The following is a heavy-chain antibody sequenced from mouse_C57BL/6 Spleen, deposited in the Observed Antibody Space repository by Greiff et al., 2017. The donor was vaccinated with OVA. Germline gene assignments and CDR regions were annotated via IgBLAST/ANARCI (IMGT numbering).Heavy chain of an antibody. D-gene: IGHD2-10*01. Sequence: EVKLMESGGDLVKPGGSLKLSCAASGFTFSSYGMSWVRQTPDKMLEWVATISSGGSYAYYPDSVKGRFTISRDNAKNTLYLQMSSLKSEDTAMYYCARPGGPTFAYWGQGTLVTVSA. J-gene: IGHJ3*01. CDR3: ARPGGPTFAY. V-gene: IGHV5-6*01. CDR2: ISSGGSYA. CDR1: GFTFSSYG.